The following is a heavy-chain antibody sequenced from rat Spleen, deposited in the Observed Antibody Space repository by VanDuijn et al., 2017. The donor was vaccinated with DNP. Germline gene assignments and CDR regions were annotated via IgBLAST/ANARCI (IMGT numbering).Heavy chain of an antibody. J-gene: IGHJ2*01. V-gene: IGHV5S13*01. CDR1: GFTFSNYY. Sequence: EVRLVESGGGLVQPGGSLKLSCVVSGFTFSNYYMAWVRQAPTNGLEWVASISTTSGNTYYRDSVKGRFTISRDNAKNTQYLQMDSRRSEDTATYYCASLINSFDYWGQGVMVTVSS. CDR2: ISTTSGNT. CDR3: ASLINSFDY.